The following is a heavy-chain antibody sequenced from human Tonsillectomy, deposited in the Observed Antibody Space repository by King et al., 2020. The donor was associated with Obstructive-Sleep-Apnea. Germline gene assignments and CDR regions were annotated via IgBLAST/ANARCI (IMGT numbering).Heavy chain of an antibody. V-gene: IGHV2-5*02. CDR3: AHRRPLTYYFDY. Sequence: ITLKESGPTLVKPPQTLTLTCTFSGFSLSTSGEGVGWIRQPPGKALEWLTLIYWDDDKRYSPSLKSRLTITKDTSKNQVVLTMTNMDPVDTATYYCAHRRPLTYYFDYWGQGTLVTVSS. J-gene: IGHJ4*02. CDR2: IYWDDDK. CDR1: GFSLSTSGEG.